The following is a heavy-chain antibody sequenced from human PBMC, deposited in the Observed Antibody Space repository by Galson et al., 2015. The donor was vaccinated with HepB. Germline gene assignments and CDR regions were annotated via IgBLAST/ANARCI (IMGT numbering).Heavy chain of an antibody. Sequence: SLRLSCAASGFTFRSHGMYWVRQAPGKGLEWVALISYDGKKKDYGDSVKGRFTVSRDNSRNTLYLQMNNLSAEDTAVYYCAKDQNVWSGYYRVNIDYWGQGTLVTVSS. J-gene: IGHJ4*02. CDR2: ISYDGKKK. D-gene: IGHD3-3*01. CDR1: GFTFRSHG. CDR3: AKDQNVWSGYYRVNIDY. V-gene: IGHV3-30*18.